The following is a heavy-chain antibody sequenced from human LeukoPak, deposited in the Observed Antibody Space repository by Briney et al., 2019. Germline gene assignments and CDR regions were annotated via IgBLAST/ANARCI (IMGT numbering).Heavy chain of an antibody. CDR3: ARDQGIYNHRIIDS. V-gene: IGHV1-18*01. CDR1: GYTFSSYG. J-gene: IGHJ4*02. Sequence: GASVTVSCTASGYTFSSYGISWVRQAPGQGLEWMGWISAYNGNTNFAQEFQGRVTMTTDTSTSTASMELRSLRSDDTAVYYCARDQGIYNHRIIDSWGQGTLVAVSS. D-gene: IGHD5-12*01. CDR2: ISAYNGNT.